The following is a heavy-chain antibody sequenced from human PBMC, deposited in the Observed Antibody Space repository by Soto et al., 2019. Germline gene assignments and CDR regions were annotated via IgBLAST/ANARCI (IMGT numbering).Heavy chain of an antibody. D-gene: IGHD6-6*01. CDR3: ARSRSSNNKKYNWFDP. V-gene: IGHV1-8*01. J-gene: IGHJ5*02. CDR2: MNPNSGNT. CDR1: RVGFESSY. Sequence: VCSEACRVGFESSYRKSLQQATGQGLEWMGWMNPNSGNTGYAQKFQGRVTMTRNTSISTAYMELSSLRSEDTAVYYCARSRSSNNKKYNWFDPWGQGTLVTVSS.